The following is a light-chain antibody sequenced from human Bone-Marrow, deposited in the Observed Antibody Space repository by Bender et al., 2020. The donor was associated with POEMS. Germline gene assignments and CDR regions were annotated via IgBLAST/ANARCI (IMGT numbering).Light chain of an antibody. Sequence: QTVVTQEPSLTVSPGGTVTLTCASSTGAVTSGYYPNWFQQKPGQAPRALIYRTSNKYSWTPARFSGSLLGDKAALTLSGVQPEDEADYYCCSYAGSTTVFGGGTELTVL. CDR2: RTS. CDR3: CSYAGSTTV. CDR1: TGAVTSGYY. J-gene: IGLJ2*01. V-gene: IGLV7-43*01.